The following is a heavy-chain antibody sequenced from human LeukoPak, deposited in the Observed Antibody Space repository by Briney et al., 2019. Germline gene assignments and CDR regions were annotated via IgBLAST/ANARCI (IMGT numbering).Heavy chain of an antibody. Sequence: GGSLRLSCAASGFTFSSYAMSWVRQAPGKGLEWVSAISGSGGSTYYADSVKGRFTISRDNSKNTLYLQMNSLRAEDTAVYYCAKKHRAYQLLHEVWFDPWGQGTLVTVSS. CDR1: GFTFSSYA. J-gene: IGHJ5*02. D-gene: IGHD2-2*01. CDR3: AKKHRAYQLLHEVWFDP. CDR2: ISGSGGST. V-gene: IGHV3-23*01.